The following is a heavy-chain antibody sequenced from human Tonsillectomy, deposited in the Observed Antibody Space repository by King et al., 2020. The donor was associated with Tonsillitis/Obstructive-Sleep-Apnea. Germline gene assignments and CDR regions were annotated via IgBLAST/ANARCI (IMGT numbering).Heavy chain of an antibody. V-gene: IGHV3-30*04. Sequence: VQLVESGGGVVQPGRSLRLSCAASGFTLSNYVMHWVRQAPGKGLEWVAVISYDGSNKYYADSVKGRFTISRDNSKNTLYLQMNSLGADDTAVYYCARCDFWSGHYKGEDYYYYAMDVWGQGTTVTVSS. D-gene: IGHD3-3*01. J-gene: IGHJ6*02. CDR2: ISYDGSNK. CDR1: GFTLSNYV. CDR3: ARCDFWSGHYKGEDYYYYAMDV.